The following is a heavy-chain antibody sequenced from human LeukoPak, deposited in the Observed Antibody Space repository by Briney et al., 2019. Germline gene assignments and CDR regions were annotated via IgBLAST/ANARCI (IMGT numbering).Heavy chain of an antibody. CDR3: ARDHYSSGSY. V-gene: IGHV3-30*04. J-gene: IGHJ4*02. Sequence: GGSLRLSCAASGFTFSNYAMHRVRQAPGKGLEWVAVISYDGSNKYYADSVKGRFTISRDNSKNTLYLQMNSLRAEDTAVYYCARDHYSSGSYWGQGTLVTVSS. D-gene: IGHD6-19*01. CDR1: GFTFSNYA. CDR2: ISYDGSNK.